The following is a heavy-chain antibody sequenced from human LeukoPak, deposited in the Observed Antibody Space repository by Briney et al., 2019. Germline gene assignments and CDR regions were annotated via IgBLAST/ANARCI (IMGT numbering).Heavy chain of an antibody. V-gene: IGHV3-11*04. J-gene: IGHJ4*02. CDR3: ARDEGYCGSTSCYGSFDY. D-gene: IGHD2-2*01. CDR2: INSRGTTK. CDR1: GFTFSDYS. Sequence: GGSLRLSCAASGFTFSDYSMSWIRQAPGKGLEWVSYINSRGTTKYDADSVKGRFTISRDNAKDSLFLQMNSLRAEDTAVYYCARDEGYCGSTSCYGSFDYWGQGTLVTVSS.